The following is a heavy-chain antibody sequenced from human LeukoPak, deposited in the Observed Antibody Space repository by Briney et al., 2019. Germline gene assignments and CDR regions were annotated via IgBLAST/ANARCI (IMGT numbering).Heavy chain of an antibody. CDR3: ARDTHFVVVVPSTVEGFDP. V-gene: IGHV1-2*02. J-gene: IGHJ5*02. CDR2: INPNSGGT. CDR1: GYTFTGYY. D-gene: IGHD2-15*01. Sequence: VASVKVSCKASGYTFTGYYMHWVRQAPGQGLEWMGWINPNSGGTNYAQKFQGRVTMTRDTSISTAYMEPSRLRSDDTAVYYCARDTHFVVVVPSTVEGFDPWGQGTLVTVSS.